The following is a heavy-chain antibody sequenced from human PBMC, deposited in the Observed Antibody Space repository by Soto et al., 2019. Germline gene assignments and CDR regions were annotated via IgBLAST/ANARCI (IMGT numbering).Heavy chain of an antibody. V-gene: IGHV4-61*01. CDR1: GGSVSSGSYY. Sequence: QVQLQESGPGLVKPSETLSLTCTVSGGSVSSGSYYWSWIRQPPGKGLEWIGYIYYSGSTNYNPSLKGRVTISVDTSKNQFSLKLSSVTAADTAVYYCARDLEGMDVWGQGTTVTVSS. CDR3: ARDLEGMDV. CDR2: IYYSGST. J-gene: IGHJ6*02.